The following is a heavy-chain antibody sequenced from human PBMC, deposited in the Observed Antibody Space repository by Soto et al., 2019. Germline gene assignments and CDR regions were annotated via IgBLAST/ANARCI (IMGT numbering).Heavy chain of an antibody. CDR2: INLNSGGT. V-gene: IGHV1-2*04. CDR1: GYTFTGYY. Sequence: QVQLVQSGAEVKKPGASVKVSCKASGYTFTGYYMHWVRQAPGQGLEWMGWINLNSGGTNYAQKFQGWVTMTRDTSISTAYMELSRLRSDATAVYYCARQLSPYTCFDYWGQGTLVTVSS. D-gene: IGHD2-2*02. J-gene: IGHJ4*02. CDR3: ARQLSPYTCFDY.